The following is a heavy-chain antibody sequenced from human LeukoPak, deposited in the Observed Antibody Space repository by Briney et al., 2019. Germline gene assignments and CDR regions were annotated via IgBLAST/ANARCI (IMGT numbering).Heavy chain of an antibody. CDR1: GFTFSSYW. Sequence: GGSLRLSCAAAGFTFSSYWMHWVRQAPGKGLVGVSRINSDGSSTSYADSVKGRFTISRDNAKNTLYLQMNSLRAEDTAVYYCAREYSSGWYGLDYWGQGTLVTVSS. D-gene: IGHD6-19*01. CDR3: AREYSSGWYGLDY. J-gene: IGHJ4*02. CDR2: INSDGSST. V-gene: IGHV3-74*01.